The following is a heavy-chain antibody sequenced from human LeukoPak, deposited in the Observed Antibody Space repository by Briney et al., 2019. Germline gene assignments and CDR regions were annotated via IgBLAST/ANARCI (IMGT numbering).Heavy chain of an antibody. J-gene: IGHJ4*02. Sequence: ASVKVSCKASGYTFTSYDINWVRQATGQGLEWMGGFDPEDGETIYAQKFQGRVTMTEDTSTDTAYMELSSLRSEDTAVYYCATGFISGNWNYFNWGQGTLVTVSS. CDR1: GYTFTSYD. D-gene: IGHD1-7*01. CDR3: ATGFISGNWNYFN. CDR2: FDPEDGET. V-gene: IGHV1-24*01.